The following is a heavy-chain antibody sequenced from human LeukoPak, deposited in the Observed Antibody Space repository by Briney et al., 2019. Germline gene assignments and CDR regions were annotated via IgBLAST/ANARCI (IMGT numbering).Heavy chain of an antibody. J-gene: IGHJ4*02. D-gene: IGHD6-19*01. Sequence: SETLSLTRTVSGGSISSGTYYWSWIRQPPGKGLEWIGRIYTSGSTNYNPSLKSRVTMSVDTSKNQFSLKLSSVTAADTAVYYCARGTVAGYYFDYWGQGTLVTVSS. CDR2: IYTSGST. V-gene: IGHV4-61*02. CDR3: ARGTVAGYYFDY. CDR1: GGSISSGTYY.